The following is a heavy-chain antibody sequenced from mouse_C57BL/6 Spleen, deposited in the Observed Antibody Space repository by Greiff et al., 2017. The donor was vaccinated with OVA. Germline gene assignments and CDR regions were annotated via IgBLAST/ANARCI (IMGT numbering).Heavy chain of an antibody. CDR2: INPSSGYT. CDR1: GYTFTSYW. J-gene: IGHJ2*01. V-gene: IGHV1-7*01. Sequence: VKLQESGAELAKPGASVKLSCKASGYTFTSYWMHWVKQRPGQGLEWIGYINPSSGYTKYNQKFKGKATLTADKSSSTAYMQLSSLTYEDSAVYYCARDGSTLRGSYFDYWGQGTTLTVSS. CDR3: ARDGSTLRGSYFDY. D-gene: IGHD1-1*01.